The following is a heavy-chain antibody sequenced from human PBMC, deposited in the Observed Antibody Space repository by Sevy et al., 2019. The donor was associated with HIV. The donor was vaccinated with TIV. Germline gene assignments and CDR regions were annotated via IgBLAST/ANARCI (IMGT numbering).Heavy chain of an antibody. Sequence: ASVKVSCKVSGSTLTRLSMHWVRQAPGKGLEWMASFDPEDGKTVYAQKFQGRVTMTEDTSTDTAYMGLSNLRSEDTALYYCATTKDYYDNSGDPFDYWGQGTLVTVSS. V-gene: IGHV1-24*01. D-gene: IGHD3-22*01. CDR3: ATTKDYYDNSGDPFDY. J-gene: IGHJ4*02. CDR2: FDPEDGKT. CDR1: GSTLTRLS.